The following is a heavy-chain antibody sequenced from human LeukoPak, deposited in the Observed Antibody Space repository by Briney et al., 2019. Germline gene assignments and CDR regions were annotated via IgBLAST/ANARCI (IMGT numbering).Heavy chain of an antibody. V-gene: IGHV1-69*04. Sequence: SVKVSCKASGGTFSSYAISWVRQAPGQGLEWMGRIIPTLGIANYAQMFQGRVTITADKSTSTAYMELSSLRSEDTAVYYCARAHRRGYSGYDYWGQGTLVTVSS. J-gene: IGHJ4*02. D-gene: IGHD5-12*01. CDR3: ARAHRRGYSGYDY. CDR1: GGTFSSYA. CDR2: IIPTLGIA.